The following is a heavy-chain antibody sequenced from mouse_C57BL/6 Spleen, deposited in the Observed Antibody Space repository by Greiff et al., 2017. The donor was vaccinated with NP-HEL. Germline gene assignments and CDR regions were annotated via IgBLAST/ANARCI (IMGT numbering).Heavy chain of an antibody. CDR3: VRDEGYWYFDV. J-gene: IGHJ1*03. V-gene: IGHV10-3*01. CDR1: GFTFNTYA. CDR2: LRSKSSNYAT. Sequence: GGGLVQPKGSLKLSCAASGFTFNTYAMHWVRQAPGKGLEWVARLRSKSSNYATYYADSVKDRFTISRDDSQSMLYLQMNNLKTEDTAMYYCVRDEGYWYFDVWGTGTTVTVSS.